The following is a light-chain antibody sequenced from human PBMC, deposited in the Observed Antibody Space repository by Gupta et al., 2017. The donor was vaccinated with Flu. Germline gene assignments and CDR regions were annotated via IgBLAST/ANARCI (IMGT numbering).Light chain of an antibody. V-gene: IGKV1-5*03. J-gene: IGKJ2*01. CDR2: KAS. CDR3: QQYSDYFPTFLPT. Sequence: RVTITCRASQTINNCMAWYQQKPGKAPRLLIYKASTLESEVPSRFSGTGSGAEFSLTISSLQPDDFATDYCQQYSDYFPTFLPTFGPEAKLEIK. CDR1: QTINNC.